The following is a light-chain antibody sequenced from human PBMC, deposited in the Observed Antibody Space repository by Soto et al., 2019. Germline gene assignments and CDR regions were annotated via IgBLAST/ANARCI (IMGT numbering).Light chain of an antibody. CDR1: TGAVTSGHF. J-gene: IGLJ2*01. CDR2: DTT. V-gene: IGLV7-46*01. CDR3: LLAYSGAHVV. Sequence: QAVVTQEPSVTVSPGGTVTLTCGSSTGAVTSGHFPYWFQQRPGQALRTLIYDTTNKHSWTPARFSGSLLGGKAALTLSGAQPEDEAEYYCLLAYSGAHVVFGGGTKLTVL.